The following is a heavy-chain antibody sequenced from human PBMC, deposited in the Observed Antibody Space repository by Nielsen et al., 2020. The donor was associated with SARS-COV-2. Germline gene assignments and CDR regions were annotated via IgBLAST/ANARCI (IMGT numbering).Heavy chain of an antibody. D-gene: IGHD3-3*01. J-gene: IGHJ6*02. Sequence: WIRQPPGKGLEWIGYIYYSGSTYYNPSLKSRVTISVDTSKNQFSLKLSSVTAADTAVYYCASTYYDFWSGYYTGSDYYYYGMDVWGQGTTVTVSS. V-gene: IGHV4-28*01. CDR3: ASTYYDFWSGYYTGSDYYYYGMDV. CDR2: IYYSGST.